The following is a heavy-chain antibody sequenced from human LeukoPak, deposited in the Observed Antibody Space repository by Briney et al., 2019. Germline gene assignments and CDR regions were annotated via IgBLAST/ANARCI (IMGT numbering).Heavy chain of an antibody. J-gene: IGHJ4*02. Sequence: PGGSLRLSCAASGFTFSSYAMSWVRQAPGKGLEWVSAISCSGGSTYYADSVKGRFTISRDNSKNTLYLQMNSLRAEDTAVYYCAKGRTFTSGYYYDSSGYPFDYWGQGTLVTVSS. CDR3: AKGRTFTSGYYYDSSGYPFDY. D-gene: IGHD3-22*01. CDR1: GFTFSSYA. CDR2: ISCSGGST. V-gene: IGHV3-23*01.